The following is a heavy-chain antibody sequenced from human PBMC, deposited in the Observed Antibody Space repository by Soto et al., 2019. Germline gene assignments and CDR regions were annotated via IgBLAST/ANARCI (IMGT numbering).Heavy chain of an antibody. CDR3: AHSPLRIAAAGLNWFDP. V-gene: IGHV2-5*01. D-gene: IGHD6-13*01. J-gene: IGHJ5*02. CDR1: GFSLSTSGAG. Sequence: SGPTLVNPTQTLTLTCTFSGFSLSTSGAGVGWIRQPPGKALEWLALIYWNDDKRYSPSLKSRLTITKDTSKNQVVLTMTNMDPVDTATYYCAHSPLRIAAAGLNWFDPWGQGTLVTVSS. CDR2: IYWNDDK.